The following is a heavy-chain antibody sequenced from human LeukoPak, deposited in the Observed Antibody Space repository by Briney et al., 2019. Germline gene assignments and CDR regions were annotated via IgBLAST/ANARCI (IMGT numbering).Heavy chain of an antibody. CDR2: IWYDGSNK. D-gene: IGHD3-22*01. Sequence: GGSLRLSCAASGFTFSTYWMHWVRQAPGKGLEWVAVIWYDGSNKYYVDSVKGRFTISRDNSQNTLYLQMNSLRDEDTAVYYCATLYYFDSSGFGHDAFDIWGQGTMVTVSS. CDR1: GFTFSTYW. V-gene: IGHV3-33*08. CDR3: ATLYYFDSSGFGHDAFDI. J-gene: IGHJ3*02.